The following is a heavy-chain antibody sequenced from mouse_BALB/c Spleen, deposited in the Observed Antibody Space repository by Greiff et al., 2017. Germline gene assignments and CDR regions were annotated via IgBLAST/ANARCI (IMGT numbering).Heavy chain of an antibody. J-gene: IGHJ1*01. CDR1: GYSFTSYY. CDR2: IFPGSGNT. V-gene: IGHV1-66*01. CDR3: ARPYYGSSYWYVDV. Sequence: QVQLQQSGPELVKPGASVKISCKASGYSFTSYYIHWVKQRPGQGLEWIGWIFPGSGNTKYNEKFKGKATLTADTSSSTAYMQLSSLTSEDSAVYFCARPYYGSSYWYVDVWGAGTTVTVSS. D-gene: IGHD1-1*01.